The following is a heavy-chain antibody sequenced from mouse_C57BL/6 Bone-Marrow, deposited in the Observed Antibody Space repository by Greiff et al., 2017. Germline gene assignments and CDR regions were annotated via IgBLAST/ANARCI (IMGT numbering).Heavy chain of an antibody. V-gene: IGHV1-69*01. CDR2: IDPSDSYT. Sequence: VQLQQPGAELVMPGASVKLSCKASGYTFTSYWMHWVKQRPGQGLEWIGAIDPSDSYTNYNQKFKGKSTLTVDKSSSAAYMQLSSLTSEDSAVYYCARGGGTRDDGGQGTTLTASS. J-gene: IGHJ2*01. CDR3: ARGGGTRDD. CDR1: GYTFTSYW. D-gene: IGHD4-1*01.